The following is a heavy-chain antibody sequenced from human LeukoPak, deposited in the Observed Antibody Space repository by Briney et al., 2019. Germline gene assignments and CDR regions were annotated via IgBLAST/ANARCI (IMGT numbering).Heavy chain of an antibody. CDR3: ARGDSGSSHFEY. CDR2: ISYDGSNK. CDR1: GFTFSSYT. Sequence: GGSLRLSCAASGFTFSSYTMHWVRQAPGKGLEWVAVISYDGSNKYYAESVKGRFTISRDNSKNTVNLQMNSLRAEDTAVYYCARGDSGSSHFEYWGQGTLVTVSS. D-gene: IGHD1-26*01. V-gene: IGHV3-30-3*01. J-gene: IGHJ4*02.